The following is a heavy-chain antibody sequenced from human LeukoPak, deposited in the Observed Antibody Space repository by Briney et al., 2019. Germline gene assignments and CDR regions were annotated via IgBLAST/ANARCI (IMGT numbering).Heavy chain of an antibody. V-gene: IGHV1-46*01. CDR3: ARVATQGVKRLAAAGLHSRYRPDWFDP. D-gene: IGHD6-13*01. Sequence: ASVKVSCKASGYTFTSYYMHWVRQAPGQGLEWMGIINPSGGSTSYAQKFQGRVTMTRDTSTSTVYMERSSLRSEDTAVYYCARVATQGVKRLAAAGLHSRYRPDWFDPWGQGTLVTVSS. CDR1: GYTFTSYY. CDR2: INPSGGST. J-gene: IGHJ5*02.